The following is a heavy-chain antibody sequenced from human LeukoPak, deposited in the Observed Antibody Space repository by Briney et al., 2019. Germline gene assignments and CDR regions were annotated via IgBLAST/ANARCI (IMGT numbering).Heavy chain of an antibody. CDR2: IYTSGST. CDR3: ARGLAVTKGDAFDI. V-gene: IGHV4-4*07. D-gene: IGHD2-21*02. CDR1: GGSISSYY. Sequence: PSETLSLTCTVSGGSISSYYWSWIRQPAGKGLEWIGRIYTSGSTNYNPSPKSRVTMSVDTSKNQFSLKLSSVTAADTAVYYCARGLAVTKGDAFDIWGQGTMVTVSS. J-gene: IGHJ3*02.